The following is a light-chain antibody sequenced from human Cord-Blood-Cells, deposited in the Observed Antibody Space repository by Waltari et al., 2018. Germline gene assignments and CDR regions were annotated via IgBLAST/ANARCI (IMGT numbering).Light chain of an antibody. Sequence: EIVLTQSPDFQSVTPKEKVTITCRASQSIGSSLHWYQQKPDQSPKLLIKYASQSISGVPSRFSGSGSGTDFTLTINSLQPEDFATYYCQQLNSYPRTFGQGTKVEIK. J-gene: IGKJ1*01. V-gene: IGKV6-21*02. CDR2: YAS. CDR3: QQLNSYPRT. CDR1: QSIGSS.